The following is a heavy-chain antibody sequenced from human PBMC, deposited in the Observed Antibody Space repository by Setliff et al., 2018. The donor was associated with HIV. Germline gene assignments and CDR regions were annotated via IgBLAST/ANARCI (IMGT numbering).Heavy chain of an antibody. CDR2: INHSGST. D-gene: IGHD6-6*01. Sequence: SETLSLTCAVYGGSFSGYDWSWIRQPPGKGLEWIGEINHSGSTNYNPSLKSRVTISVDTSKNQFSLKVRYVTAADTAIYYCATRPRIAARPFDYWGQGMLVTVSS. V-gene: IGHV4-34*01. CDR3: ATRPRIAARPFDY. CDR1: GGSFSGYD. J-gene: IGHJ4*02.